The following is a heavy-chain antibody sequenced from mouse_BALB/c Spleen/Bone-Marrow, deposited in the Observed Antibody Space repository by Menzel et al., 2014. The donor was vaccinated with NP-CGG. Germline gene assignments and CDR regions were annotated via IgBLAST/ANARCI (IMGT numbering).Heavy chain of an antibody. CDR3: ASGNYFNFDY. Sequence: ESGPGLVKPSQSLSLTCSVTGYSITSGYYWNWIRQFPGNKLEWMGYISYDGSNNYNPSLKNRISITRDTSKNQFFLKLNSVTTEDTATYYCASGNYFNFDYWGQGTTLTASS. D-gene: IGHD2-1*01. V-gene: IGHV3-6*02. CDR1: GYSITSGYY. J-gene: IGHJ2*01. CDR2: ISYDGSN.